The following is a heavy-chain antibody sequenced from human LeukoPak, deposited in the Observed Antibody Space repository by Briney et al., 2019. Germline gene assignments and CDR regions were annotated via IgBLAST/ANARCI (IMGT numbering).Heavy chain of an antibody. J-gene: IGHJ4*02. CDR3: AKGGLRYCSSTSCYTDLDY. CDR2: IHSGGST. V-gene: IGHV3-66*01. CDR1: GFSVSSKY. Sequence: GGSLRLSCAVSGFSVSSKYMNWVRQAPGKGLEWVSDIHSGGSTNYADSVKGRFTISRDNSKNTLYLQMNSLRAEDTAVYYCAKGGLRYCSSTSCYTDLDYWGQGTLVTVSS. D-gene: IGHD2-2*02.